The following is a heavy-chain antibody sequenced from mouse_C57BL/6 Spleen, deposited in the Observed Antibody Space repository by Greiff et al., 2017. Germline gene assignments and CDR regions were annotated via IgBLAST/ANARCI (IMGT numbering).Heavy chain of an antibody. CDR1: GYTFTSYT. J-gene: IGHJ4*01. D-gene: IGHD2-4*01. CDR3: ARGGYDYDGPYYAMDY. CDR2: INPSSGYT. Sequence: QVQLKESGAELARPGASVKMSCKASGYTFTSYTMHWVKQRPGQGLEWIGYINPSSGYTKYNQKFKDKATLTADKSSSTAYMQLSSLTSEDSAVYYCARGGYDYDGPYYAMDYWGQGTSVTVSS. V-gene: IGHV1-4*01.